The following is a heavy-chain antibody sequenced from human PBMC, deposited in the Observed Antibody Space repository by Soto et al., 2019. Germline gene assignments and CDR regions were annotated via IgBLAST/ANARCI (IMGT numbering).Heavy chain of an antibody. CDR1: GFTFSTYA. V-gene: IGHV3-23*01. CDR2: ITGGGGRGT. D-gene: IGHD3-10*01. J-gene: IGHJ6*02. Sequence: EVQLLESGGGLVQPGGSLRLSCAASGFTFSTYAMRWVRQAPGKGLEWVSSITGGGGRGTYYGDSVKGRFTITRDDSKGNLYLQMGSLRADDPAGYYCAKCHHNSGVSNGGMDVWGQGTTVTVSS. CDR3: AKCHHNSGVSNGGMDV.